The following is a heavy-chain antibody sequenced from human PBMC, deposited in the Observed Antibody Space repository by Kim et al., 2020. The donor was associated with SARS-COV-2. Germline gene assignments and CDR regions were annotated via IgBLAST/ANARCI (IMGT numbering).Heavy chain of an antibody. Sequence: GGSLRLSCAASGFTFSNYGMSWVRQAPGKGLEWVSTVSGGGGLTYYADSVKGRFSISRDNSKNTLYLEMNSLRAEDTAVYYCAKRIPPTGSQYFDYWGQGTLVTVSS. CDR1: GFTFSNYG. CDR3: AKRIPPTGSQYFDY. CDR2: VSGGGGLT. J-gene: IGHJ4*02. V-gene: IGHV3-23*01. D-gene: IGHD6-13*01.